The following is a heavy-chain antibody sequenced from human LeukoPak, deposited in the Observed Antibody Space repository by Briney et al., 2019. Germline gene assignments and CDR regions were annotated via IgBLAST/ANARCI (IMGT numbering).Heavy chain of an antibody. Sequence: ASVKVSCKASGYTFTGYYMHWVRQAPGQGLEWMGGIIPIFGTANYAQKFQGRVTITTDESTSTAYMELSSLRSEDTAVYYCARVDTAMVRAFDIWGQGTMVTVSS. CDR2: IIPIFGTA. CDR1: GYTFTGYY. D-gene: IGHD5-18*01. J-gene: IGHJ3*02. V-gene: IGHV1-69*05. CDR3: ARVDTAMVRAFDI.